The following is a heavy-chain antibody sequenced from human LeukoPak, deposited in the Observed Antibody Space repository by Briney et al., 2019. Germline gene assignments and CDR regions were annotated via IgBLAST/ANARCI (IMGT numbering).Heavy chain of an antibody. D-gene: IGHD6-6*01. J-gene: IGHJ4*02. CDR2: ISGSGGST. V-gene: IGHV3-23*01. CDR1: GFTFSDYY. Sequence: QAGGSLRLSCAASGFTFSDYYMSWIRQAPGKGLEWVSAISGSGGSTYYADSVKGRFTISRDNSKNTLYLQMNSLRAEDTAVYYCAKLGSDKTRPRYSSSSKVLLYFDYWGQGTLVTVSS. CDR3: AKLGSDKTRPRYSSSSKVLLYFDY.